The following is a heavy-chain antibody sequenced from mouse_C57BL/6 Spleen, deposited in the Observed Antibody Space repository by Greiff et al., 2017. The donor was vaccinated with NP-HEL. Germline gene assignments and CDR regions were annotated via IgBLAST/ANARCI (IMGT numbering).Heavy chain of an antibody. V-gene: IGHV1-59*01. D-gene: IGHD1-1*01. CDR1: GYTFTSYW. CDR2: IDPSDSYT. CDR3: ASKEKYYGRRPFAY. Sequence: QVQLQQPGAELVRPGTSVKLSCKASGYTFTSYWMHWVKQRPGQGLEWIGVIDPSDSYTNYNQKFKGKATLTVDKSSSTAYMQLSSRTSEDSAVYYCASKEKYYGRRPFAYWGQGTLVTVSA. J-gene: IGHJ3*01.